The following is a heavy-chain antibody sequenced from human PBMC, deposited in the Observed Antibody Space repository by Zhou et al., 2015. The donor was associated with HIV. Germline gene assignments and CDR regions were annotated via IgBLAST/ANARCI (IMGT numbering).Heavy chain of an antibody. CDR3: ARHMITFGGVIVSDRFSHAFDI. V-gene: IGHV1-69*01. CDR2: IIPIFGTA. Sequence: QVQLVQSGAEVKKPGSSVKVSCKASGGTFSSYAISWVRQAPGQGLEWMGGIIPIFGTANYAQKFQGRVTITADESTSTAYMELSSLRSEDTAVYYCARHMITFGGVIVSDRFSHAFDIWGQGTMVTVSS. CDR1: GGTFSSYA. D-gene: IGHD3-16*02. J-gene: IGHJ3*02.